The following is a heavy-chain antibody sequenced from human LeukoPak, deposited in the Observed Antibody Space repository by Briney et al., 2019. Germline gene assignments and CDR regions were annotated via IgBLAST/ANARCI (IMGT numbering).Heavy chain of an antibody. Sequence: SETLSLTCTVSGGSISSYYWSWIRQPAGKGLEWIGRIYTSGSTNYNPSLKSRVTMSVDTSENQFSLKLSSVTAADTAVYYCARDGYSSSWKAFDIWGQGTMVTVSS. J-gene: IGHJ3*02. D-gene: IGHD6-13*01. V-gene: IGHV4-4*07. CDR2: IYTSGST. CDR3: ARDGYSSSWKAFDI. CDR1: GGSISSYY.